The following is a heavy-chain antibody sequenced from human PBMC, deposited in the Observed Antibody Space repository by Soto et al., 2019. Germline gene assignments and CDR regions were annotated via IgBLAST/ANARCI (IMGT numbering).Heavy chain of an antibody. J-gene: IGHJ6*02. D-gene: IGHD2-2*02. CDR3: ARDLGSVCSSTSCYTFGYYGMDV. CDR1: GGSISSYY. V-gene: IGHV4-59*01. Sequence: SETLSLTCTVSGGSISSYYWSWIRQPPGKGPEWIGYIYYSGSTNYNPSLKSRVTISVDTSKNQFSLKLSSVTAADTAVYYCARDLGSVCSSTSCYTFGYYGMDVWGQGTTVTVSS. CDR2: IYYSGST.